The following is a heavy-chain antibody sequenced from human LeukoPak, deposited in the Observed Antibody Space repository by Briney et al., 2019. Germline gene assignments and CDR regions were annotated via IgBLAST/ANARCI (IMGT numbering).Heavy chain of an antibody. Sequence: GGSLRLSCVASGFTFNRFGMHWVRQAPGKGLEWVAFVRYDGSSKQYGDPVKGRVTIFRVNSKNTLYLQMNSLRPEDTAMYYCAKDPHYYGSGTQEFDPWGQGTLVTVS. J-gene: IGHJ5*02. CDR2: VRYDGSSK. D-gene: IGHD3-10*01. V-gene: IGHV3-30*02. CDR1: GFTFNRFG. CDR3: AKDPHYYGSGTQEFDP.